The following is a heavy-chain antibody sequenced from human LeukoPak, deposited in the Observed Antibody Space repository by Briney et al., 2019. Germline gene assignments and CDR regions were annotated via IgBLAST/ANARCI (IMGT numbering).Heavy chain of an antibody. Sequence: SVKVSCKASGGTFSSYAISWVRQAPGQGLEWMGRIIPIFGTANYAQKFQGRVTITTDESTSTAYMELSSLRSEDTAVYYCAMIGRAYYFRDFDYWGQGTLVTVSS. CDR2: IIPIFGTA. J-gene: IGHJ4*02. CDR1: GGTFSSYA. V-gene: IGHV1-69*05. D-gene: IGHD3-22*01. CDR3: AMIGRAYYFRDFDY.